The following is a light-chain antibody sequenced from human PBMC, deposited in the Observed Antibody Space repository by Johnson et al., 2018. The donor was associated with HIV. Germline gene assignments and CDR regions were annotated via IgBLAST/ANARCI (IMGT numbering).Light chain of an antibody. CDR3: GTWDSSLSAGGV. CDR2: DNN. Sequence: QSVLTQPPSVSAAPGQKVTISCSGSSSNIGNNFVSWYQQLPGRAPKLLIYDNNKRPSGIPDRLSGSKSGTSATLGITGLQTGDEADYYCGTWDSSLSAGGVFGTGTKVTVL. J-gene: IGLJ1*01. CDR1: SSNIGNNF. V-gene: IGLV1-51*01.